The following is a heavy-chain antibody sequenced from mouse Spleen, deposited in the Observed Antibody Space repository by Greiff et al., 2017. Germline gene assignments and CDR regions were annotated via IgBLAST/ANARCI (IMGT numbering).Heavy chain of an antibody. J-gene: IGHJ1*03. CDR3: TRGYGSSFYWYFDV. D-gene: IGHD1-1*01. CDR1: GYTFTDYE. Sequence: VKLQHSGAELVRPGASVTLSCKASGYTFTDYEMHWVKQTPVHGLEWIGAIDPETGGTAYNQKFKGKAILTADKSSSTAYMELRSLTSEDSAVYYCTRGYGSSFYWYFDVWGTGTTVTVSS. V-gene: IGHV1-15*01. CDR2: IDPETGGT.